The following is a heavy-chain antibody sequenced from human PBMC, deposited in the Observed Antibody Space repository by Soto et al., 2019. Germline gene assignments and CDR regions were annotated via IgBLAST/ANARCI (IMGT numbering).Heavy chain of an antibody. CDR2: INPNSGGT. CDR3: ARGRGIAARPWAYYYGMDV. J-gene: IGHJ6*02. Sequence: QVQLVQSGAEVKKPGASVKVSCKASGYTFTGYYMHWVRQAPGQGLEWMGWINPNSGGTNYAQKFQGRVTMTRDTSISTAYMERSRLRSDDTAVYYCARGRGIAARPWAYYYGMDVWGQGTTVTVSS. V-gene: IGHV1-2*02. CDR1: GYTFTGYY. D-gene: IGHD6-6*01.